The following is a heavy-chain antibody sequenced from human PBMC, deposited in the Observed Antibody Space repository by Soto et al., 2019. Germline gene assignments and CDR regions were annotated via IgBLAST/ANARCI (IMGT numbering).Heavy chain of an antibody. CDR1: GFPFSTSW. J-gene: IGHJ4*02. Sequence: PGGSLRLSCAASGFPFSTSWMDWVRQAPGKGLEWVASIKGDGSQTSYVDSVKGRFTVSRDNAENALFLQMSSLRVEDTAVYFCSWSLNYWGQGVLVTVSS. D-gene: IGHD1-26*01. CDR3: SWSLNY. V-gene: IGHV3-7*01. CDR2: IKGDGSQT.